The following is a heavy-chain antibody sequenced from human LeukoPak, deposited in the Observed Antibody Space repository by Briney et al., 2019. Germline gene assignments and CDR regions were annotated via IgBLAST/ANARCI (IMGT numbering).Heavy chain of an antibody. CDR2: INPNSGGT. CDR1: GYTFTGYY. Sequence: ASVKVSCKASGYTFTGYYMHWVRQAPGQGLEWMGWINPNSGGTNYAQKFQVRVTMTRDTSISTAYMELSRLRSDDTAVYYCARVLPWLVRNWFDPWGQGTLVTVSS. D-gene: IGHD6-19*01. J-gene: IGHJ5*02. V-gene: IGHV1-2*02. CDR3: ARVLPWLVRNWFDP.